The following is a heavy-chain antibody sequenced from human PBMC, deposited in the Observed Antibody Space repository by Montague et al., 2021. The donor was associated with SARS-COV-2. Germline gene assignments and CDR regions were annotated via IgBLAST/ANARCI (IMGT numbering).Heavy chain of an antibody. CDR1: GVSISNYH. D-gene: IGHD3-10*01. J-gene: IGHJ6*02. V-gene: IGHV4-59*08. CDR2: IHYNGHM. Sequence: SETLSLTCNVSGVSISNYHWSWIRQPPGKGLEFIGYIHYNGHMNYKPSLQSRVTMSVDTSKNQVSLKLTSVTAADTAVYYCARHDNSGTYPMDVWGQGTTVTVSS. CDR3: ARHDNSGTYPMDV.